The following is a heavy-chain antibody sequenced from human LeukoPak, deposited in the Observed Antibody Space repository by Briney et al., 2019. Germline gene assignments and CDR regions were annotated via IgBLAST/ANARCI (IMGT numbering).Heavy chain of an antibody. J-gene: IGHJ3*02. Sequence: SETLSLTCTVSGGSISSYYWSWIRQPPGKGLEWIGYIYYSGSTNYNPSLKSRVTISVDTSKNQFSLKLSSVTAADTAVYYCARVTCSSTSCYWGWAPGGAFDIWGQGTMVTVSS. CDR1: GGSISSYY. CDR3: ARVTCSSTSCYWGWAPGGAFDI. V-gene: IGHV4-59*01. D-gene: IGHD2-2*01. CDR2: IYYSGST.